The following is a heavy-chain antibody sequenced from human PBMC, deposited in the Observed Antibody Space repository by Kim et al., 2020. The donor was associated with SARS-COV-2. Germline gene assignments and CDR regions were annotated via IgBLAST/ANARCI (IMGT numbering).Heavy chain of an antibody. D-gene: IGHD1-26*01. J-gene: IGHJ4*02. V-gene: IGHV4-59*09. CDR2: T. Sequence: TNYNPYLKSRVTISVDTSKNQFSLKLSSVTAADTAVYYCARGKWEHLFDYWGQGTLVTVSS. CDR3: ARGKWEHLFDY.